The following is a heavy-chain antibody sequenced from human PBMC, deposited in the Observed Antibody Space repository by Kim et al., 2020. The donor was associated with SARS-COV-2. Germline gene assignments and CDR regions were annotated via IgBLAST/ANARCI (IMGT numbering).Heavy chain of an antibody. J-gene: IGHJ4*02. CDR2: INPNSGGT. Sequence: HWEQQAPGKGLEWMGWINPNSGGTNYAQKLQGRVTMTRDTSISTAYMEVSRLRSDDTAVYYCARGYGDYWGQGTLVTVSS. V-gene: IGHV1-2*02. CDR3: ARGYGDY. D-gene: IGHD3-16*01.